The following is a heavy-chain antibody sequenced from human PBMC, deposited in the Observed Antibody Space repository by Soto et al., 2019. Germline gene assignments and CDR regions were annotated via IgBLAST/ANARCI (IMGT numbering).Heavy chain of an antibody. CDR2: MNPNSGNT. J-gene: IGHJ6*02. Sequence: QVQLVQSGAEVKKPGASVKVSCKASGYTFTSYDINWVRQATGQGLEWMGWMNPNSGNTGYAQKFQGRGTMTRNTPISTAYMELSSLRSEDTAVYYCARQRIITGTAPYYYYYGMDVWGQGTTVTVSS. D-gene: IGHD1-20*01. V-gene: IGHV1-8*01. CDR3: ARQRIITGTAPYYYYYGMDV. CDR1: GYTFTSYD.